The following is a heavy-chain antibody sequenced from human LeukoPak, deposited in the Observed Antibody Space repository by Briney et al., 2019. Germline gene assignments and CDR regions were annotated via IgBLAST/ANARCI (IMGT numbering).Heavy chain of an antibody. CDR1: GFTFSSDA. CDR2: ISGSGGNT. J-gene: IGHJ1*01. CDR3: AKDRGTYYYDSRGYLPRIFQH. Sequence: GGSLRLSCAASGFTFSSDAMSSVRQAPGRGLEWVSAISGSGGNTYYAHSVKGRFTITRDNSKHTLYLQMNSLTAEQLAVYYCAKDRGTYYYDSRGYLPRIFQHWGQGTLVTVSS. V-gene: IGHV3-23*01. D-gene: IGHD3-22*01.